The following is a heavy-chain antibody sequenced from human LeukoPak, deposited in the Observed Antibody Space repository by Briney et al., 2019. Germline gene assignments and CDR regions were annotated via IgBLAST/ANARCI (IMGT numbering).Heavy chain of an antibody. Sequence: GGSLRLSCAASGFTVSSNYMSWVRQAPGKGLEWVSVIYSGGSTYYADSVKGRFTISRDNSKNTLYLQMNSLRAEDTAVYYCARAVAGTLYYYYGMDVWGQGTTVTVSS. CDR1: GFTVSSNY. V-gene: IGHV3-53*01. CDR2: IYSGGST. CDR3: ARAVAGTLYYYYGMDV. J-gene: IGHJ6*02. D-gene: IGHD6-19*01.